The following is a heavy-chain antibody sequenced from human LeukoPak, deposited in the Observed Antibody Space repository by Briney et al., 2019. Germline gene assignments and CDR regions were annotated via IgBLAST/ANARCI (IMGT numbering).Heavy chain of an antibody. CDR2: IRSKANSYAT. J-gene: IGHJ4*02. CDR3: TRERDHYYGSGKNDY. V-gene: IGHV3-73*01. CDR1: GFTFSGSA. D-gene: IGHD3-10*01. Sequence: GGSLRLSCAASGFTFSGSAMHWVRQASGKGLEWVGRIRSKANSYATAYAASVKGRFTISRDDSKNTAYLQMNSLKTEDTAVYYCTRERDHYYGSGKNDYWGQGTLVTVSS.